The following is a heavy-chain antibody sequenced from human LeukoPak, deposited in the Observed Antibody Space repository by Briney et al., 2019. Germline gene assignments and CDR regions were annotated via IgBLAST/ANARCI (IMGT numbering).Heavy chain of an antibody. V-gene: IGHV1-2*02. CDR1: GYTFTGYY. CDR3: ASGAFIAARVYFDY. Sequence: ASVKVSCKASGYTFTGYYMHWVRQAPGQGLEWMGWINANSGGTNYAQKFQGRVTMTRDTSISTAYMELSRLRSDDTAVYYCASGAFIAARVYFDYWGQGTLVTVSS. CDR2: INANSGGT. D-gene: IGHD6-6*01. J-gene: IGHJ4*02.